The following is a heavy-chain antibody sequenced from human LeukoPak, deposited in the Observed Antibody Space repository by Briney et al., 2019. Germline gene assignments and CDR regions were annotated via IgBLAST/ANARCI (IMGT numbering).Heavy chain of an antibody. D-gene: IGHD2-15*01. CDR2: INPNSGGT. CDR3: ARNYCSGGGCYGVVWFDP. V-gene: IGHV1-2*04. CDR1: GYTFTGYY. J-gene: IGHJ5*02. Sequence: ASVKVSCKASGYTFTGYYMHWVRQAPGQGLEWMGWINPNSGGTNYAQKFQGWVTMTRDTSISTAYMELSRLRSDDTAVYYCARNYCSGGGCYGVVWFDPWGQGTLVTVSS.